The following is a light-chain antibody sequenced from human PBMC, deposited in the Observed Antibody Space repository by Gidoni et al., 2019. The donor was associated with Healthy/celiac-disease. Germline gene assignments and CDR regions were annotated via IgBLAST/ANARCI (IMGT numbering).Light chain of an antibody. V-gene: IGKV3-20*01. CDR3: QQYGSSPTWT. Sequence: ETVLTQSPGTLSWSPGERATRSCRASQRVSSSYLAWYQQKPGQAPRLLIYGASSRATVIPDRFSGSGSGTDFTLTISRLEPEDFEVYYCQQYGSSPTWTFGQGTKVEIK. CDR2: GAS. CDR1: QRVSSSY. J-gene: IGKJ1*01.